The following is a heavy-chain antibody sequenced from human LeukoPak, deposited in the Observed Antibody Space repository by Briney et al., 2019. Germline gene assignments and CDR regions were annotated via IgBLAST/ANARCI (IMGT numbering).Heavy chain of an antibody. D-gene: IGHD2-2*01. CDR1: GDSISSNY. Sequence: SETLSLTCTVSGDSISSNYWSWVRQPPGKGLEWIGFIYYSGSTIYDPSLESRVTISVDTSKNQFSLKLTSVTAADTAVYYCAREKVVPAAGGYYYYYMDVWGKGTTVTVSS. J-gene: IGHJ6*03. V-gene: IGHV4-59*01. CDR2: IYYSGST. CDR3: AREKVVPAAGGYYYYYMDV.